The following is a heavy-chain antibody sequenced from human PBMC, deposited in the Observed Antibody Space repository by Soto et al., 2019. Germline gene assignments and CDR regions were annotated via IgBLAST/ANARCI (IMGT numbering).Heavy chain of an antibody. CDR3: ARRVIGSSRAFDI. V-gene: IGHV3-23*01. CDR2: ISDGGDLT. J-gene: IGHJ3*02. Sequence: HPGGSLRLSCAASGFAFSSHPMSWVRQAPEKGLEWVAGISDGGDLTYNADSVRGRFTISRDNSRNTLYLQMNSLRDEDTAVYYCARRVIGSSRAFDIWGQGTMVTVSS. CDR1: GFAFSSHP. D-gene: IGHD3-10*01.